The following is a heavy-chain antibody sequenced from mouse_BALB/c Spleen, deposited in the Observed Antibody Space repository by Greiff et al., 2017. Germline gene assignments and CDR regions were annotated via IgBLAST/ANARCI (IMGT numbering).Heavy chain of an antibody. V-gene: IGHV14-3*02. CDR1: GFNIKDTY. CDR3: ARWGGSHYYAMDY. J-gene: IGHJ4*01. Sequence: VQLQQSGAELVKPGASVKLSCTASGFNIKDTYMHWVKQRPEQGLEWIGRIDPANGNTKYDPKFQGKATITADTSSNTAYLQLSSLTSEDTAVYYCARWGGSHYYAMDYWGQGTSVTVSS. D-gene: IGHD1-1*02. CDR2: IDPANGNT.